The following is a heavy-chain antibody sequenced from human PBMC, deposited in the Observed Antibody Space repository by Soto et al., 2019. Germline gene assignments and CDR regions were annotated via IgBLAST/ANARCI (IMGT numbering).Heavy chain of an antibody. CDR1: SGSIFSSNW. Sequence: SETLSLTCAVSSGSIFSSNWWSWVRQPPGKGLEWIGETRNSGGANYNPSLKSRVTISVDKSTNQFFLNLNSVTAADTAVYYCASHLTMTGTRGFDHWGLGTLVTISS. CDR3: ASHLTMTGTRGFDH. CDR2: TRNSGGA. V-gene: IGHV4-4*02. D-gene: IGHD3-9*01. J-gene: IGHJ4*02.